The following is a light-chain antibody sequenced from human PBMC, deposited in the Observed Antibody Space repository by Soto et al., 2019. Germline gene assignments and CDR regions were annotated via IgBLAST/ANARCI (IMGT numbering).Light chain of an antibody. Sequence: QSVLTQPPSVSGTPGQRDTISCSGSSSNVAINPVDWYQHLPGAAPRLLIYETDRRSSGVPDRFSASKSGTSASLAISGLTSEDEADYYCEAWDETLDGLYVFGTGTKVTVL. J-gene: IGLJ1*01. CDR2: ETD. CDR3: EAWDETLDGLYV. CDR1: SSNVAINP. V-gene: IGLV1-44*01.